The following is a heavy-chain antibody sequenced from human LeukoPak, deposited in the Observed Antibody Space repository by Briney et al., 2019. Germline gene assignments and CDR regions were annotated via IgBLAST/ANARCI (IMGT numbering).Heavy chain of an antibody. J-gene: IGHJ3*02. CDR2: ISANGGST. V-gene: IGHV3-23*01. CDR1: GFTFSTYA. CDR3: AREARDHDAFDI. Sequence: GGSLRLSCAASGFTFSTYAMSWVRLAPGKGLEWVSAISANGGSTFYADSVKGRFTVSRDSSKDTLYLQMNSLRAEDTAVYYCAREARDHDAFDIWGQGTMVTVSS.